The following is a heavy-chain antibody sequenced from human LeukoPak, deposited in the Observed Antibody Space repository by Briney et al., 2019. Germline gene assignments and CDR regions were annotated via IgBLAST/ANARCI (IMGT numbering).Heavy chain of an antibody. CDR1: GGSISSEDHF. CDR2: ISYRGTT. D-gene: IGHD6-13*01. Sequence: SETLSLTCAVSGGSISSEDHFWAWIRQPPGKGLEWIETISYRGTTYHNPSLKSRVTISQDMSKNHLSLRLTSVTAADTAVYYCARRGSWTYYYAMDVWGQGTTVTVSS. CDR3: ARRGSWTYYYAMDV. V-gene: IGHV4-39*02. J-gene: IGHJ6*02.